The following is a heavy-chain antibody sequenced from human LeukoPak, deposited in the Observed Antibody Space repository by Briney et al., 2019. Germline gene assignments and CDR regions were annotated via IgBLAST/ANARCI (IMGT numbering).Heavy chain of an antibody. CDR1: GDSVSSNSAA. J-gene: IGHJ4*02. Sequence: SQTLSLTCAISGDSVSSNSAAWNWIRQSPSRGLEWLGRTYYRSKWYNDYAVSVKSRITINPDTSKNQFSLQLNSVTPEDTAVYYCARTGYSSSWYGFWDGPNFDYWGQGTLVTVSS. CDR2: TYYRSKWYN. V-gene: IGHV6-1*01. CDR3: ARTGYSSSWYGFWDGPNFDY. D-gene: IGHD6-13*01.